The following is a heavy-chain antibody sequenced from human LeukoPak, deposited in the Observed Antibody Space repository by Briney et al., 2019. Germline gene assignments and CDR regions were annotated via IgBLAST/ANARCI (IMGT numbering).Heavy chain of an antibody. CDR2: IKEDGSER. J-gene: IGHJ4*02. CDR1: GFTFSSYA. Sequence: YPGGSLRLSCAASGFTFSSYAMSWVRQAPGKGLEWVASIKEDGSERQYVDSVKGRFSISRDNTKGSLFLQLNSLRAEDTAVYYCARGDYYDSSGYYPFDYWAREPWSPSPQ. CDR3: ARGDYYDSSGYYPFDY. D-gene: IGHD3-22*01. V-gene: IGHV3-7*03.